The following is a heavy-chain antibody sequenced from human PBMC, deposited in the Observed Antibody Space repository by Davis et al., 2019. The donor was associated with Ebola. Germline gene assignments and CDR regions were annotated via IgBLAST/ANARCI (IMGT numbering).Heavy chain of an antibody. CDR1: GFTFSSYE. Sequence: GESLKISCAASGFTFSSYELNWVRQAPGKGLEWVSYISSSGNTIYYADSVKGRFTISRDNAKNSLYLQMNSLRVEDTAVYYCARHRTGYFDLWGRGTLVTVSS. CDR2: ISSSGNTI. J-gene: IGHJ2*01. CDR3: ARHRTGYFDL. V-gene: IGHV3-48*03.